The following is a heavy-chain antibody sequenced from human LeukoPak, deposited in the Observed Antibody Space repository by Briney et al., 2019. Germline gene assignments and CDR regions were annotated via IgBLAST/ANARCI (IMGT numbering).Heavy chain of an antibody. J-gene: IGHJ3*02. D-gene: IGHD2-15*01. V-gene: IGHV4-30-4*01. CDR2: IYDSGST. CDR1: GASIRSGDYY. Sequence: SETLSLTCTVSGASIRSGDYYWSWIRQPPGKGPEWIGYIYDSGSTYYNPSLKSRITISVDTSENRFSLKLSSVTATDTAVYYCARDCSGGNCYGAFDIWGQGTMVTVSS. CDR3: ARDCSGGNCYGAFDI.